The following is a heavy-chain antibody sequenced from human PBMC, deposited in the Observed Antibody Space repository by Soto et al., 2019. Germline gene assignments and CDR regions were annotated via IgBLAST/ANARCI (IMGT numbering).Heavy chain of an antibody. CDR2: IWYDGSNK. J-gene: IGHJ6*02. Sequence: QVQLVESGGGVVQPGRSLRLSCAASGFTFSTYGMHWVRQAPGKGLEWVAVIWYDGSNKYYADSLKGRFTISRDNSKNTLSLQMNSLRAGDTAVYHCARDLGGATNRYFHFAMDVWGQGTTVTVSS. CDR1: GFTFSTYG. D-gene: IGHD1-26*01. CDR3: ARDLGGATNRYFHFAMDV. V-gene: IGHV3-33*01.